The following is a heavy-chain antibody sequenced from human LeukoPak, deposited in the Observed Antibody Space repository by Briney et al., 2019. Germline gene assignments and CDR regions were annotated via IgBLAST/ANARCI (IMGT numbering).Heavy chain of an antibody. Sequence: GGSLRLSCAASGFTFSASTMHWVRQASGKGLEWVGRIRSKANSYATAYAASVKGRFTISRDDSKNTAYLQTNSLETEDTAVYYCTTVDTTMVWGQGTLVTVSS. CDR2: IRSKANSYAT. D-gene: IGHD5-18*01. V-gene: IGHV3-73*01. CDR3: TTVDTTMV. CDR1: GFTFSAST. J-gene: IGHJ4*02.